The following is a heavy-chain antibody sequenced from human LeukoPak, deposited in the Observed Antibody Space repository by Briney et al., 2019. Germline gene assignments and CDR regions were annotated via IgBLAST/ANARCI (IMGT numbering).Heavy chain of an antibody. J-gene: IGHJ6*01. CDR2: ISSGGSTI. V-gene: IGHV3-11*01. Sequence: GGSLRLSCAASGFTFSDYYMSWIRQAPGKGLEWVSYISSGGSTIYYADSVKGRFTIARDNATNSLYLQINSLRAEDTAVYYCARGYDFWSGYFPYYGMDVGGQETTVSVPS. CDR1: GFTFSDYY. D-gene: IGHD3-3*01. CDR3: ARGYDFWSGYFPYYGMDV.